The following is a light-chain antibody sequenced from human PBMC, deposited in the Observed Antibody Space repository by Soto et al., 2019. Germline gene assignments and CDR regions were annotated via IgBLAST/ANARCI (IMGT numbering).Light chain of an antibody. CDR1: SGHSSYA. Sequence: QPVLTQSPSASASLGASVKLTCTLSSGHSSYAIAWHQQQPEKGPRYLMKLNSDGSHNKGDGIPDRFSGSSSGAERYLTISSLQSEDGADYYCQTWGTGPWVFGGGTKVTVL. CDR3: QTWGTGPWV. V-gene: IGLV4-69*01. J-gene: IGLJ3*02. CDR2: LNSDGSH.